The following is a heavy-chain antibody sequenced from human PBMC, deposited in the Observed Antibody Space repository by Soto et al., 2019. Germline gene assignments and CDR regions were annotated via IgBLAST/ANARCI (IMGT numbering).Heavy chain of an antibody. CDR2: VSYDGSHT. J-gene: IGHJ3*02. D-gene: IGHD3-3*01. V-gene: IGHV3-30*18. CDR3: AKDFSPEGRSPDGFDI. CDR1: GFSFSSHG. Sequence: GGSLRLSCEASGFSFSSHGMHWVRQAPGKGLEWVAVVSYDGSHTYSTDSVKGRFTISRDNSKNTLYLQMNSLRTEDTAVYYCAKDFSPEGRSPDGFDIWGQGTMVTVSS.